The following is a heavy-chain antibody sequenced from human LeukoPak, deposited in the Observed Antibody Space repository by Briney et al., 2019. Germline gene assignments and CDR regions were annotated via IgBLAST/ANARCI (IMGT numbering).Heavy chain of an antibody. D-gene: IGHD1-20*01. CDR2: TSHDGNAE. CDR3: AKDWGANNWYNWFDP. V-gene: IGHV3-30*18. J-gene: IGHJ5*02. CDR1: GFTISNHG. Sequence: GGSLRLSCEVSGFTISNHGMHWVRQAPGKGLEWVAMTSHDGNAEYYADSVKGRLTISRDNSKNTLYLQMNSLTTEDTATYYCAKDWGANNWYNWFDPWGQGTLVTVSS.